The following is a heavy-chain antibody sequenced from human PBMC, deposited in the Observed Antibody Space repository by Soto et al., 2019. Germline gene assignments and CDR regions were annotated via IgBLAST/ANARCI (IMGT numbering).Heavy chain of an antibody. J-gene: IGHJ5*02. CDR1: GDSVSSNSAA. D-gene: IGHD6-6*01. CDR2: TYYRSNWYN. CDR3: ARSRSSSSSKNQRNWFDA. Sequence: PSQTLSLTCAISGDSVSSNSAAWDWIRQSPSRGLGWLGRTYYRSNWYNDYAVSVKSRITINPDTSKNQFSLQLNSVTPEDTAVYYCARSRSSSSSKNQRNWFDAWGQGTLVTVSS. V-gene: IGHV6-1*01.